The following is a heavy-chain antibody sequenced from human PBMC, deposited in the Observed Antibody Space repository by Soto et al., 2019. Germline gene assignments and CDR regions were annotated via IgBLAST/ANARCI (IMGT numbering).Heavy chain of an antibody. CDR2: INHSGST. V-gene: IGHV4-34*01. Sequence: PSETLSLTCAVYGGSFSGYYWSWIRQPPGKGLEWIGEINHSGSTNYNPSLKSRVTISVDTSKNQFSLKLSSVTAADTAVYYCARDPPNYYDSSGYSFNFDYWGQGTLVTVS. CDR1: GGSFSGYY. CDR3: ARDPPNYYDSSGYSFNFDY. J-gene: IGHJ4*02. D-gene: IGHD3-22*01.